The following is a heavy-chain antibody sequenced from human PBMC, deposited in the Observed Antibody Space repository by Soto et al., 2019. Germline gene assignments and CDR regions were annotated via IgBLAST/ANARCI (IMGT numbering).Heavy chain of an antibody. V-gene: IGHV4-61*08. D-gene: IGHD3-22*01. CDR1: GGSISSGGYY. Sequence: ASETLSLTCTVSGGSISSGGYYWSWIRQHPGKGPEWIGYVYHTGTTNYNPSLESRVTISLDTSKNQFSLKLNSVTAADTAVYYYDSSGSNWFDPWGQGTLVTVSS. J-gene: IGHJ5*02. CDR2: VYHTGTT. CDR3: DSSGSNWFDP.